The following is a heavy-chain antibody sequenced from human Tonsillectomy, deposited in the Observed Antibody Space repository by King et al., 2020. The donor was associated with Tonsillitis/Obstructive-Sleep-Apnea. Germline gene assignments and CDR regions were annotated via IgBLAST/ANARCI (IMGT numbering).Heavy chain of an antibody. CDR3: ARATGCSGGSCYSYDYNYYMDV. CDR2: ISSSSSTI. CDR1: GFTFSRYS. J-gene: IGHJ6*03. D-gene: IGHD2-15*01. V-gene: IGHV3-48*02. Sequence: VQLVESGGGLVQPGGSLRLSCAASGFTFSRYSMNWVRQAPGKGLEWGSYISSSSSTIYYADSVKGRFTISGDNAKNSLYLQMNSLGDEDTAVYYCARATGCSGGSCYSYDYNYYMDVWGKGTTVTVSS.